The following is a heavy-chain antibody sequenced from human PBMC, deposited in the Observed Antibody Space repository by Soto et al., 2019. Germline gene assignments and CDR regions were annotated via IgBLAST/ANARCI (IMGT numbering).Heavy chain of an antibody. Sequence: EVLLVESGGGLVQPGGSLRLSCAASGFTFRSSWMHWVRQAPGKGLVWVSRIKSDGSSTNYADSVKGRFTISRDNVKNTLYLQMNSLRGEDTAVYYCARGGGVDSWSGFYNLDYWGQGTLVPVSS. J-gene: IGHJ4*02. CDR3: ARGGGVDSWSGFYNLDY. CDR1: GFTFRSSW. D-gene: IGHD3-3*01. CDR2: IKSDGSST. V-gene: IGHV3-74*01.